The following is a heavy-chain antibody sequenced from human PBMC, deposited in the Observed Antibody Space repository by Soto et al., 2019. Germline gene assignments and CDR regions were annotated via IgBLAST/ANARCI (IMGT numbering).Heavy chain of an antibody. CDR2: INPAGGTT. D-gene: IGHD2-21*02. J-gene: IGHJ4*02. CDR1: GYSFTSTY. V-gene: IGHV1-46*01. Sequence: QVQLVQSGAEVKKPGASVRISCRASGYSFTSTYVHWVRQAPGQGPEWMGIINPAGGTTYYAQKFQGRLTITSDTSTDTVFMDLNDLTSEDTAVYFCALKGVTDYDNWGQGTLLTVSS. CDR3: ALKGVTDYDN.